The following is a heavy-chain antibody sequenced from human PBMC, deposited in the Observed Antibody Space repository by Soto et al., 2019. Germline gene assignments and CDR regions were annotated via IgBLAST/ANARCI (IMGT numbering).Heavy chain of an antibody. D-gene: IGHD1-26*01. Sequence: PGGSLRLSCAASGFSFSSYSMHWVRQAPGKGLEWVSSIDSTSVYTFYAESMKGRFTVSRANAQNSLYLQMNSLRAEDTAFYFCARSVVRGTPASWGQGTLVTVSS. CDR2: IDSTSVYT. CDR3: ARSVVRGTPAS. V-gene: IGHV3-21*01. J-gene: IGHJ5*02. CDR1: GFSFSSYS.